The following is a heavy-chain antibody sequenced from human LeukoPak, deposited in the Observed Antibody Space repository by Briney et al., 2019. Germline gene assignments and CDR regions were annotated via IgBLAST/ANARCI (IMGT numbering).Heavy chain of an antibody. CDR2: IYHSGST. V-gene: IGHV4-30-2*01. D-gene: IGHD6-19*01. CDR1: GGSISSGGYY. J-gene: IGHJ4*02. Sequence: PSETLSLTCTVSGGSISSGGYYWSWIRQPPGKGLEWIGYIYHSGSTYYNPSLKSRVTISVDRSKNQFSLKLSSVTAADTAVYYCARDSAGDGSGWSDYWGQGTLVTVSS. CDR3: ARDSAGDGSGWSDY.